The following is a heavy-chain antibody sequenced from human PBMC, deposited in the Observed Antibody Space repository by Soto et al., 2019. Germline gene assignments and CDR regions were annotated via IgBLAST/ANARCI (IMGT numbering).Heavy chain of an antibody. CDR1: GFTFSNYG. J-gene: IGHJ4*02. CDR3: AKARVRIVGANSFDY. Sequence: GGSLRLSCVGSGFTFSNYGMHWVRQPPGKGLEWVALISDDGDKRYYADSVRGRLIISRDNSKDTLYLQMNSLGPDDTAVYFCAKARVRIVGANSFDYWGQGTPVTVSS. V-gene: IGHV3-30*18. D-gene: IGHD1-26*01. CDR2: ISDDGDKR.